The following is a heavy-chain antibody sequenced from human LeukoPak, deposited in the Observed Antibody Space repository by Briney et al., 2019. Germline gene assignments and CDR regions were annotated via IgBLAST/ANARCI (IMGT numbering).Heavy chain of an antibody. V-gene: IGHV3-7*01. CDR1: GFTFSDFW. D-gene: IGHD6-13*01. CDR3: ARDGTAPGLYFDL. J-gene: IGHJ4*01. CDR2: INQNGGET. Sequence: GGSLRLSCAVSGFTFSDFWMNWVRRSPGMGLEWVASINQNGGETSYVDSVKGRFTISRDNPKNSLYLQMSSLRAEDTAVYYCARDGTAPGLYFDLWGQGTLVTVSS.